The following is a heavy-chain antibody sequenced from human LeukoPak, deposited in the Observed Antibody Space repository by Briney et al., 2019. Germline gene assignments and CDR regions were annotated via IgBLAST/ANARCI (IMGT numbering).Heavy chain of an antibody. CDR1: GFTFSSYA. CDR2: ISGSGGST. J-gene: IGHJ4*02. Sequence: PGGSLRLSCAASGFTFSSYAMGWVRQAPGKGLEWVSAISGSGGSTYYADSVKGRFIISRDNSKNTLYLQMNSLRAEDTAVYYCAKDLAQQWLIVFDYWGQGTLVTVSS. CDR3: AKDLAQQWLIVFDY. V-gene: IGHV3-23*01. D-gene: IGHD6-19*01.